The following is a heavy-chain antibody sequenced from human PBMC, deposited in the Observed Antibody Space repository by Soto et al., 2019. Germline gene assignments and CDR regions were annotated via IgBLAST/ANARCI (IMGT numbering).Heavy chain of an antibody. D-gene: IGHD3-16*01. J-gene: IGHJ2*01. CDR1: GGSISSGGYY. CDR2: IYYSGST. CDR3: ASLRLGESFRDWYFDL. V-gene: IGHV4-31*01. Sequence: QVQLQESGPGLVKPSQTLSLTCTVSGGSISSGGYYWSWIRQHPGKGLEWIGYIYYSGSTYYNPSLTSQVTLSVDTSKTQFSLKLSSVTAADTAVYYCASLRLGESFRDWYFDLWGRGTLVTVSS.